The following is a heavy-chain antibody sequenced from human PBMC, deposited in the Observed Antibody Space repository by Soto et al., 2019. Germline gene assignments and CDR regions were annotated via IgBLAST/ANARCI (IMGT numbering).Heavy chain of an antibody. CDR1: GFTFSSYE. D-gene: IGHD5-12*01. V-gene: IGHV3-48*03. Sequence: EVQLVESGGGLVQPGGSLRLSCAASGFTFSSYEMNWVRQAPGKGLEWVSYISSSGSTIYYADSVKGRFTISRDNAKNTLYLQMNSLRAEDTAVYYCARDIGGVATIWGHYFDYWGQGTLVTVYS. J-gene: IGHJ4*02. CDR2: ISSSGSTI. CDR3: ARDIGGVATIWGHYFDY.